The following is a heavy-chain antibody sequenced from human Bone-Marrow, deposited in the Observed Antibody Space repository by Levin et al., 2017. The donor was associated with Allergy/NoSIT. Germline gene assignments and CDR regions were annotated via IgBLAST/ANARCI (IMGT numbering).Heavy chain of an antibody. Sequence: GESLKISCKASGYTFTSYDINWVRQATGQGLEWMGWMNPNSGNTGYAQKFQGRVTMTRNTSISTAYMELSSLRSEDTAVYYCARILMTTVTTPFDYWGQGTLVTVSS. V-gene: IGHV1-8*01. CDR3: ARILMTTVTTPFDY. J-gene: IGHJ4*02. CDR2: MNPNSGNT. CDR1: GYTFTSYD. D-gene: IGHD4-17*01.